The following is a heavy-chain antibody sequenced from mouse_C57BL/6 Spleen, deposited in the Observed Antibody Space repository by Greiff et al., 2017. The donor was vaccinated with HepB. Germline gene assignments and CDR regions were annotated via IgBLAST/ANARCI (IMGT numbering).Heavy chain of an antibody. D-gene: IGHD2-12*01. CDR1: GYTFTDYN. CDR3: ARWRYSAMDY. J-gene: IGHJ4*01. V-gene: IGHV1-22*01. Sequence: VQLKQSGPELVKPGASVKMSCKASGYTFTDYNMHWVKQSHGKSLEWIGYINPINGGTSYNQKFKGKATLTVNKSSSTAYMELRSLTSEDSAVYYCARWRYSAMDYWGQGTSVTVSS. CDR2: INPINGGT.